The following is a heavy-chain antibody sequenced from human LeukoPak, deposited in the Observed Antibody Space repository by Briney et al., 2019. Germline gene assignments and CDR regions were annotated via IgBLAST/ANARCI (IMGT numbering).Heavy chain of an antibody. Sequence: GGSLRLSCAASGFTFDDYAMHWVRQAPGKGLEWVSLISGDGGSTYYADSVKGRFTISRDNAKNSLYLQMNSLRAEDTAVYYCARDRIAARAINFDYWGQGTLVTVSS. CDR1: GFTFDDYA. CDR3: ARDRIAARAINFDY. V-gene: IGHV3-43*02. D-gene: IGHD6-6*01. J-gene: IGHJ4*02. CDR2: ISGDGGST.